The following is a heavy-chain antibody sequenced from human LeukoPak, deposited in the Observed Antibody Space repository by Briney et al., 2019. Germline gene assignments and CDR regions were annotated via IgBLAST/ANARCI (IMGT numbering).Heavy chain of an antibody. CDR1: GYTFTSYY. CDR2: INPNDGST. J-gene: IGHJ3*02. Sequence: ASVKVSCKASGYTFTSYYMQWVRQAPGQGLEWMGIINPNDGSTAYAQKFQGRVTMTRDTSTNTVYMELSSLRSEDTAVYYCAKDLRGWLEIHGVALDAFDIWGQGTMVTVSS. V-gene: IGHV1-46*01. D-gene: IGHD2-15*01. CDR3: AKDLRGWLEIHGVALDAFDI.